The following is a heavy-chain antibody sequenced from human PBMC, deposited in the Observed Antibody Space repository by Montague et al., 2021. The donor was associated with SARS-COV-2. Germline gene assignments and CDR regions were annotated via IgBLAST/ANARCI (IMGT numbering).Heavy chain of an antibody. D-gene: IGHD6-6*01. Sequence: SETLSLTCAVSGGSITGFSWSWVRQPAGKGLEWIGRVTTGGTTNYSPSLRSRVTMSVDTSKNQFSLNRNSVTAADTAMYYCARTPTRPLSLDSWGQGTLVTVSS. V-gene: IGHV4-4*07. CDR3: ARTPTRPLSLDS. CDR1: GGSITGFS. CDR2: VTTGGTT. J-gene: IGHJ4*02.